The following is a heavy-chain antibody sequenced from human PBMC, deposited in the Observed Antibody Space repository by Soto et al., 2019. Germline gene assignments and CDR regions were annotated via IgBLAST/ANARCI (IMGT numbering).Heavy chain of an antibody. J-gene: IGHJ5*02. D-gene: IGHD2-2*01. Sequence: QVQLVQSGGEGKRPGASVKVSCKTSGYTFSNYGITWVRQAPGQPLEWLGWISLYSDGTNYAQKFQGRVSMTTDTSTTTAYMELRSLRSDDTAVYYFARVVPGAEAWFGPWGQGTLVTVSS. V-gene: IGHV1-18*01. CDR3: ARVVPGAEAWFGP. CDR2: ISLYSDGT. CDR1: GYTFSNYG.